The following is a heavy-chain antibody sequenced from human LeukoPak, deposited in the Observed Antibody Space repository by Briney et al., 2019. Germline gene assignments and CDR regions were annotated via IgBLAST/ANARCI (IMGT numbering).Heavy chain of an antibody. J-gene: IGHJ5*02. V-gene: IGHV3-48*04. CDR1: GFTFSSYW. CDR3: ARVGSYMVRGVIRNWFDP. CDR2: ISSSSSTI. Sequence: GGSLRLSCAASGFTFSSYWMSWVRQAPGKGLEWVSYISSSSSTIYYADSVKGRFTISRDNAKNSLYLQMNSLRAEDTAVYYCARVGSYMVRGVIRNWFDPWGQGTLVTVSS. D-gene: IGHD3-10*01.